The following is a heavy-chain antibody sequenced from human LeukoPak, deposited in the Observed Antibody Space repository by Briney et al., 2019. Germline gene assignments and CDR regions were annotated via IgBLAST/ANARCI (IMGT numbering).Heavy chain of an antibody. V-gene: IGHV3-21*01. Sequence: GGSLRLSCAASGFTFSTYTMNWVRQAPGQGLEWVSSISGSSDYIFYADSVKGRFTISRDNAKNSLYLQMNSLRAEDTAVYYCAGVVRYDSSDPSLDYWGQGTLVTVSS. CDR1: GFTFSTYT. CDR3: AGVVRYDSSDPSLDY. D-gene: IGHD3-22*01. CDR2: ISGSSDYI. J-gene: IGHJ4*02.